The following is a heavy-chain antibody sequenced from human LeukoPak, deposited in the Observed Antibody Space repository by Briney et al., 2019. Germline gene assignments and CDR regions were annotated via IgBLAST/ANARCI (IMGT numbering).Heavy chain of an antibody. Sequence: PGGSLRLSCAASGFTFSSYWMHWVRQGPGKGLVWVSRFLSDGSRTTYADSVKGRFTISGDNAKNTLYLQMNSLRAEDTALYYCAKSPLGSCRGAICYPFDSWGQGTLVTVSS. V-gene: IGHV3-74*01. CDR3: AKSPLGSCRGAICYPFDS. CDR2: FLSDGSRT. CDR1: GFTFSSYW. J-gene: IGHJ4*02. D-gene: IGHD2-15*01.